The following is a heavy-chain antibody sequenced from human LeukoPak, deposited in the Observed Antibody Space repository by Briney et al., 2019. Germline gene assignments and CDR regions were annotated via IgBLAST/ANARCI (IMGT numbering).Heavy chain of an antibody. D-gene: IGHD1-26*01. J-gene: IGHJ5*02. CDR3: ARGHNVIVGATGDNWFDP. CDR2: INPNSGGT. CDR1: GYTFTGYY. V-gene: IGHV1-2*02. Sequence: ASVKVSCKASGYTFTGYYMHWVRQAPGQGLEWMGWINPNSGGTNYAQKFQGRVTMTRDTSISTAYMELSRLRSDDTAVYYCARGHNVIVGATGDNWFDPWGQGTLVTVSS.